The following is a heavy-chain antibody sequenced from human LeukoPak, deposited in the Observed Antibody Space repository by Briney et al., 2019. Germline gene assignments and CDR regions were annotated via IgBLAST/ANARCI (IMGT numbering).Heavy chain of an antibody. V-gene: IGHV1-46*01. CDR3: ATVDFVPGSGSYRGYFDY. J-gene: IGHJ4*02. Sequence: ASVKVSCKASGYTFTSYYMHWVRQAPGQGLEWMGIINPSGGSTSYAQKFQGRVTMTEDTSTDTAYMELSSLRSEDTAVYYCATVDFVPGSGSYRGYFDYWGQGTLVTVSS. D-gene: IGHD1-26*01. CDR2: INPSGGST. CDR1: GYTFTSYY.